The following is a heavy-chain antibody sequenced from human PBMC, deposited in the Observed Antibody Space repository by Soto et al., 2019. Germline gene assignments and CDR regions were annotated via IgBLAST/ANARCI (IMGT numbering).Heavy chain of an antibody. D-gene: IGHD5-12*01. V-gene: IGHV1-69*05. CDR3: ASPPIVGTTVNYYYGMDV. CDR2: IIPIFGTA. J-gene: IGHJ6*02. CDR1: GGTFSSYG. Sequence: QVHLVQSGAEVKKPGSSVKVSCKASGGTFSSYGISWVRQAPGQGLEWMGGIIPIFGTADYAQKFQGRVTITPDESTSTAYMELSSLRSEDTAVYYCASPPIVGTTVNYYYGMDVWGQGTTVTVSS.